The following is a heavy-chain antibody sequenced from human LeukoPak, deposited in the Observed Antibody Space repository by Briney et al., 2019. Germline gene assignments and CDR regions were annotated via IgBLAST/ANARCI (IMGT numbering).Heavy chain of an antibody. Sequence: GGSLRLSCAASGFTFSSYAMSWVRQAPGKGLEWVSAISGSGGSTYYADSVKGRFTISRDNAKNSLYLQMNSLRAEDTAVYYCAKDYEPLVGVHRWGDWFDPWGQGTLVTVSS. CDR2: ISGSGGST. J-gene: IGHJ5*02. V-gene: IGHV3-23*01. D-gene: IGHD1-26*01. CDR1: GFTFSSYA. CDR3: AKDYEPLVGVHRWGDWFDP.